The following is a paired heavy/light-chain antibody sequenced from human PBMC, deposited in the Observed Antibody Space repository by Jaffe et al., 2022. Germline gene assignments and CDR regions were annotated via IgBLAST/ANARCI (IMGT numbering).Heavy chain of an antibody. CDR3: VRHPEYCSGGSCYSVAFDI. D-gene: IGHD2-15*01. J-gene: IGHJ3*02. Sequence: EVQLVQSGAEVKKPGESLKISCKGSGYRFTTYWIGWVRQMPGKGLEWMGIIYPGDSDTRYSPSFRGQVTISADKSISTAYLQWSSLKASDTAMYYCVRHPEYCSGGSCYSVAFDIWGQGTMVTVSS. V-gene: IGHV5-51*03. CDR2: IYPGDSDT. CDR1: GYRFTTYW.
Light chain of an antibody. Sequence: EIVMTQSPATLSVSPGERATLSCRASQSVSSNLAWYQQKPGQAPRLLIYGASTRATGIPVRFSGSGSGTEFTLTISSLQSEDFAVYYCQQYNNWPRTFGQGTKVEIK. CDR1: QSVSSN. CDR2: GAS. J-gene: IGKJ1*01. V-gene: IGKV3-15*01. CDR3: QQYNNWPRT.